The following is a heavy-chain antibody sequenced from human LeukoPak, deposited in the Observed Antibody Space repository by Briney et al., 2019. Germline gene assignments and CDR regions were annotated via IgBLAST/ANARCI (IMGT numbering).Heavy chain of an antibody. D-gene: IGHD3-10*01. Sequence: SVKVSCKASGGTFSSYAISWVRQAPGQGLEWMGGIIPIFGTANYAQKFQGRVTITADESTSTASMELSSLGSEDPAVYYCARDYYYGSGRHDFDYWGQGTLVTVSS. V-gene: IGHV1-69*01. CDR2: IIPIFGTA. J-gene: IGHJ4*02. CDR3: ARDYYYGSGRHDFDY. CDR1: GGTFSSYA.